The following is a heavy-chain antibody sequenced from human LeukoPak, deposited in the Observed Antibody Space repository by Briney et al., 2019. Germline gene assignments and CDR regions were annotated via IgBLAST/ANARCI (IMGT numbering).Heavy chain of an antibody. CDR1: GFTFSSYA. D-gene: IGHD6-19*01. Sequence: GGSLRLSCSASGFTFSSYAMHWVRQAPGKGLEYVSAISSNGGSTYYADSVKGRFTISRDNSKNTLYLQISSLRAEDTAVYYCVKDLGVAGTVAFDIWGQGTMVTVSS. CDR3: VKDLGVAGTVAFDI. CDR2: ISSNGGST. J-gene: IGHJ3*02. V-gene: IGHV3-64D*06.